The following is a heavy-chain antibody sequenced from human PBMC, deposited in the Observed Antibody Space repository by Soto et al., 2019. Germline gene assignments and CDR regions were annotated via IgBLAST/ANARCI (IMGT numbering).Heavy chain of an antibody. CDR2: ISGYNGNT. D-gene: IGHD6-19*01. CDR3: SRFIMVGGWFDPNYYPGMDV. J-gene: IGHJ6*02. CDR1: GYTFSNYG. Sequence: QVQLVQSGAEVKKPGASVTVSCKTSGYTFSNYGINWVRQAPGQGLGWMGWISGYNGNTNYAQTVQGRVTMTTDTSTGTVYMELRSLKSDDTAIYYCSRFIMVGGWFDPNYYPGMDVWGQGTTVTVSS. V-gene: IGHV1-18*01.